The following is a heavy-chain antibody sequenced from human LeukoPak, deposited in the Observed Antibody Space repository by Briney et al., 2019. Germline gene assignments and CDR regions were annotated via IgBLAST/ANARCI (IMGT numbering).Heavy chain of an antibody. J-gene: IGHJ3*02. CDR2: ISQNGDS. V-gene: IGHV4-34*01. CDR3: ARALGAFDI. CDR1: GFTFSSYS. Sequence: PGGSLRLSCAASGFTFSSYSMNWVRQSPGKGLEWIAEISQNGDSNYNMSLKSRVTISLDKSKNQVSLKLNSVTAADTAVCYCARALGAFDIWGQGTMVTVSS.